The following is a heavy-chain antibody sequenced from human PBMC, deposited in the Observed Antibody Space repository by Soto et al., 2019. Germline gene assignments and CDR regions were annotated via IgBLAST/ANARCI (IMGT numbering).Heavy chain of an antibody. CDR2: INAGNGNT. CDR1: GYTFTSYA. Sequence: ASVKVSCKASGYTFTSYAMHWVRQAPGQRLEWMGWINAGNGNTKYSQKFQGRVTITRDTSASTAYMELSSLRSEDTAVYYCARGSPLTGYSSGWYALYYYYYGMDVWGQGTTVTVSS. CDR3: ARGSPLTGYSSGWYALYYYYYGMDV. V-gene: IGHV1-3*01. D-gene: IGHD6-19*01. J-gene: IGHJ6*02.